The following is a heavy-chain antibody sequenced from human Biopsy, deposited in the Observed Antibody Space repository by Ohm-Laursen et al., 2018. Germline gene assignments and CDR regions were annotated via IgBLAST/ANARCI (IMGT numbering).Heavy chain of an antibody. CDR1: GGSISSDY. CDR3: ARATNSTGWPYYYFYGMDV. J-gene: IGHJ6*02. V-gene: IGHV4-59*01. Sequence: TLSLTCSVSGGSISSDYWSWIRQTPGKGLEWIGYIYYSGSTNYNPSIKSRVTISVDTSKNQFSLRLNSVTAADTAVYYCARATNSTGWPYYYFYGMDVWGQGTTVTVSS. D-gene: IGHD2/OR15-2a*01. CDR2: IYYSGST.